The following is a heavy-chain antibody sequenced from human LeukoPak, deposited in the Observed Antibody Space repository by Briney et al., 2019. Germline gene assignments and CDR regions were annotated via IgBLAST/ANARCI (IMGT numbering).Heavy chain of an antibody. CDR1: GFTFSSYA. CDR2: ISGSGGST. D-gene: IGHD6-6*01. CDR3: ANTPRVRYSSSYSEG. Sequence: GASLRLSCAASGFTFSSYAMSWVRQAPGKGLEWVSAISGSGGSTYYADSVKGRFTISRDNSKNTLYLQMNSLRAENTAVYYCANTPRVRYSSSYSEGWGQGTLVTVSS. J-gene: IGHJ4*02. V-gene: IGHV3-23*01.